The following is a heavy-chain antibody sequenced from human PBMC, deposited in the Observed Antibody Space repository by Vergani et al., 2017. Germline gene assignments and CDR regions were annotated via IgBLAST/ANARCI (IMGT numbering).Heavy chain of an antibody. J-gene: IGHJ6*04. V-gene: IGHV4-34*01. CDR1: GGSFGAYY. CDR2: INHSGGA. D-gene: IGHD3-3*01. CDR3: ARNSRSTTGITIFGVVYKAPMDV. Sequence: QVQLQQWGAGLLKTSETLSLTCAVYGGSFGAYYWTWIRQPPGKGLEWMGEINHSGGANYNPSLRSRVTISVDTSKNQFSLKLISVTAADTAIYYCARNSRSTTGITIFGVVYKAPMDVWGKGTTVTVSS.